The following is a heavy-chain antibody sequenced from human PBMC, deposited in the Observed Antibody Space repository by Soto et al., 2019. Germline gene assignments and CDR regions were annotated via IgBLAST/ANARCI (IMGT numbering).Heavy chain of an antibody. Sequence: SETLSLTCAFSGVSISSGGYSWSWIRQPPGKGLEWIGYIYHSGSTYYNPSLKSRVTISVDRSKNQFSLKLSSVTAADTAVYYCARGLSHFGQLYWFDPWGQGTLVTVSS. D-gene: IGHD3-10*01. CDR3: ARGLSHFGQLYWFDP. CDR1: GVSISSGGYS. V-gene: IGHV4-30-2*01. CDR2: IYHSGST. J-gene: IGHJ5*02.